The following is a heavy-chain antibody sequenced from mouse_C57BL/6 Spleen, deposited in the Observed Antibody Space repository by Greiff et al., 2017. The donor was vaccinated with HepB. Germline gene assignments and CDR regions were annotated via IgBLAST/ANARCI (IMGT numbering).Heavy chain of an antibody. Sequence: VQLQQPGAELVRPGSSVKLSCKASGYTFTSYWMDWVKQRPGQGLEWIGNIYPSDSETHYNQKFKDKATLTVDKSSSTAYMQLSSLTSEDSAVYYCAREGNYGSFDYWGQGTTLTVSS. CDR3: AREGNYGSFDY. CDR1: GYTFTSYW. V-gene: IGHV1-61*01. CDR2: IYPSDSET. J-gene: IGHJ2*01. D-gene: IGHD1-1*01.